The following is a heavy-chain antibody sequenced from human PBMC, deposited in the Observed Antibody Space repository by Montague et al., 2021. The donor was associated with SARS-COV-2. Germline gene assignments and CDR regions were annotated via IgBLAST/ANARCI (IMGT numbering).Heavy chain of an antibody. J-gene: IGHJ4*02. D-gene: IGHD1-26*01. CDR1: GDSITSGSYY. CDR2: FYTSGSI. V-gene: IGHV4-61*02. CDR3: AREWGSYSGRFDY. Sequence: TLSPSCTVSGDSITSGSYYWNLVRQPAGKGLEWVGRFYTSGSIDYNPSLKSRLTISVDTYKNQFSLKLSSVTAADTAVYFCAREWGSYSGRFDYWGQGALVTVSS.